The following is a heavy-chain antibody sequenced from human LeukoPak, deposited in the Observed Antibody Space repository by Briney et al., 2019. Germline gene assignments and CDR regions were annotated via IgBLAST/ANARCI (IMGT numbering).Heavy chain of an antibody. CDR3: ARDICSGDRCCPYYFDY. D-gene: IGHD2-15*01. Sequence: GASVKVSCKASGYTFTSYDISWVRQAPGQGLEWMGWISAYNGNTNYAQKFQGRVTMTTDTSTSTAYMELRSLRSDDTAVYYCARDICSGDRCCPYYFDYWGQGALVTVSS. CDR2: ISAYNGNT. V-gene: IGHV1-18*01. CDR1: GYTFTSYD. J-gene: IGHJ4*02.